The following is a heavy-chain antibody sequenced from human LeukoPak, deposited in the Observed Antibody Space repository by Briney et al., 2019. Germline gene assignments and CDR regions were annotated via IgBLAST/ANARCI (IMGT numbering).Heavy chain of an antibody. V-gene: IGHV4-34*01. CDR2: INHSGST. CDR3: ARRREWGGGTHYYFDY. D-gene: IGHD1-1*01. Sequence: PGGSLRLSCAASGFTFSSYWMSWVRQPPGKGLEWIGEINHSGSTNYNPSLKSRVTISVDTSKNQFSLKLSSVTAADTAVYYCARRREWGGGTHYYFDYWGQGTLVTVSS. CDR1: GFTFSSYW. J-gene: IGHJ4*02.